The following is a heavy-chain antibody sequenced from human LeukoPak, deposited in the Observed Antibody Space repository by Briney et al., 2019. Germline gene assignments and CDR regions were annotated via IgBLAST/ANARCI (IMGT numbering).Heavy chain of an antibody. V-gene: IGHV4-59*01. Sequence: SETLSLTCTVSGGSISSYYWSWIRQLPGKGLEWIGYIYYSGSTNYNPSLKSRVTISVDTSKNQFSLKLSSVTAADTAVYYCARGSPHNSYGRYYYYYYMDVWGKGTTVTISS. CDR1: GGSISSYY. CDR2: IYYSGST. D-gene: IGHD5-18*01. CDR3: ARGSPHNSYGRYYYYYYMDV. J-gene: IGHJ6*03.